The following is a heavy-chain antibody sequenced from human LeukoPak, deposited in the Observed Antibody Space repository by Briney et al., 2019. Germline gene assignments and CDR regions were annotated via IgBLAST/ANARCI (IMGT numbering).Heavy chain of an antibody. Sequence: ASVKVSCKATGGTFSSYAISWVRQAPGQGLEWMGRIIPIFGTANYAQKFQGRVTITTDESTNTAYMELSSLRSEDTAVYYCARAPIAVAGNFDYWGQGTLVTVSS. CDR2: IIPIFGTA. CDR1: GGTFSSYA. CDR3: ARAPIAVAGNFDY. V-gene: IGHV1-69*05. J-gene: IGHJ4*02. D-gene: IGHD6-19*01.